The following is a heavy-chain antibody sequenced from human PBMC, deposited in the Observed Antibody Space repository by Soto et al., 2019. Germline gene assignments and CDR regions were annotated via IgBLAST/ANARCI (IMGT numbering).Heavy chain of an antibody. V-gene: IGHV3-23*01. Sequence: PGGSLRLSCATSGLNFNGYTMSWVRQAPGQGLEWVSGIAETGSSTYYADSVKGRFTISRDNSENTLYLQMNNLRAEDTAIYYCANPVYGSGVPAYWGQGTLVPGSS. CDR3: ANPVYGSGVPAY. CDR2: IAETGSST. J-gene: IGHJ4*02. CDR1: GLNFNGYT. D-gene: IGHD3-10*01.